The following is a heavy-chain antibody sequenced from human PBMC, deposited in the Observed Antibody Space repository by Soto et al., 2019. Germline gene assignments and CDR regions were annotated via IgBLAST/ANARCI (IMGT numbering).Heavy chain of an antibody. D-gene: IGHD4-17*01. CDR2: IDWDDDK. CDR3: ARIRSDYPYYYYYGMDV. CDR1: GFSLSTSGMC. V-gene: IGHV2-70*01. Sequence: SGPTLVNPTQTLTLTCTFSGFSLSTSGMCVSWIRQPPGKALEWLALIDWDDDKYYSTSLKTRLTISKDTSKNQVVLTMTNMDPVDTATYYCARIRSDYPYYYYYGMDVWGQGTTVTVS. J-gene: IGHJ6*02.